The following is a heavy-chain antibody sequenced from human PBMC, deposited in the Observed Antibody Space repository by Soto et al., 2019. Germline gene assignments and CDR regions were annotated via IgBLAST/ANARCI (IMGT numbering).Heavy chain of an antibody. CDR1: GFTFSSYA. D-gene: IGHD3-3*02. V-gene: IGHV3-30*09. Sequence: GALRLSCAASGFTFSSYAMHWVRQAPGKGLEWVAVISYDGSNKYYADSVKGRFAISRDNSKNTLYLQMNSLRAEDTAVYYCARDLSIFGVVIISDYWGQGTLVTVSS. J-gene: IGHJ4*02. CDR3: ARDLSIFGVVIISDY. CDR2: ISYDGSNK.